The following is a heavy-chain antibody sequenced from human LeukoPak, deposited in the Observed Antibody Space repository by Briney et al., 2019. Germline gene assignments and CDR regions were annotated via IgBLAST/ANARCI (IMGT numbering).Heavy chain of an antibody. J-gene: IGHJ4*02. CDR3: AGGGGWELLFDY. CDR1: GGSISSYY. D-gene: IGHD1-26*01. V-gene: IGHV4-59*01. Sequence: SETLSLTCTVSGGSISSYYWSWIRQPPGKGLEWIGYIYYSGSTNYNPSLKSRVTISVDTSKNQFSLKLSSVTAADTAVYYCAGGGGWELLFDYWGQGTLVTVSS. CDR2: IYYSGST.